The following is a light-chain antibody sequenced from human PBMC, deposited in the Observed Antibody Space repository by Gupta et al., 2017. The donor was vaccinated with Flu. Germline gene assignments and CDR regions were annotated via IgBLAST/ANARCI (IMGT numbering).Light chain of an antibody. CDR2: QDT. CDR3: QAWDNSAWV. CDR1: RLGEKY. Sequence: CSGNRLGEKYSPRFRQKPGQSPELIIYQDTKRPSGISERVSGSNSGSTATLTISGTQALDEADYYCQAWDNSAWVFGGRTRLTVL. V-gene: IGLV3-1*01. J-gene: IGLJ3*02.